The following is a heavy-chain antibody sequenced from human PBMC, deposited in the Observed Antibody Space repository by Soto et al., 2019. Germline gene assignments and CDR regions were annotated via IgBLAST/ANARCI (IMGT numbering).Heavy chain of an antibody. CDR3: AKYSSSSNYYYGMDV. Sequence: QVLLVESGGGVVQPGRSLRLSCAASGFTFSNYGMHWVRQAPGQGLEWVVVISYDGSNEYYADSVKGRFTISRDNSKNTLYLQMNSLRPEDTAVYYCAKYSSSSNYYYGMDVWGQGTTVTVSS. V-gene: IGHV3-30*18. D-gene: IGHD6-6*01. CDR1: GFTFSNYG. CDR2: ISYDGSNE. J-gene: IGHJ6*02.